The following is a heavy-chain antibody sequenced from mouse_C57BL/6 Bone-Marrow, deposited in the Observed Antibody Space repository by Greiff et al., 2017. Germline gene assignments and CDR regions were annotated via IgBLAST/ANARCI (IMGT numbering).Heavy chain of an antibody. V-gene: IGHV1-26*01. D-gene: IGHD4-1*01. CDR3: ARAGMGFAY. J-gene: IGHJ3*01. Sequence: EVQLQQSGPELVKPGASVKISCKASGYTFTDYYMNWVKQSHGKSLEWIGDINPNNGGTSYNQKFKGKATLTVDKSSSTAYVELRSLTSEDSAVYYCARAGMGFAYWGQGTLVTVSA. CDR1: GYTFTDYY. CDR2: INPNNGGT.